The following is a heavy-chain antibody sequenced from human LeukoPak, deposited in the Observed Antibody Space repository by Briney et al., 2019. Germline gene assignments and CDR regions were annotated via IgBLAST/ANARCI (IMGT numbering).Heavy chain of an antibody. Sequence: GGSLRLSCAASGFTFSSYSMNWVRQAPGKGLEWVSSISSSSSYIYYADSVKGRFTISRDNAKNSLYLQMNSLGAEDTAVYYCARDNGGGYRGNYFDYWGQGTLVTVSS. D-gene: IGHD2-8*01. V-gene: IGHV3-21*01. CDR1: GFTFSSYS. J-gene: IGHJ4*02. CDR3: ARDNGGGYRGNYFDY. CDR2: ISSSSSYI.